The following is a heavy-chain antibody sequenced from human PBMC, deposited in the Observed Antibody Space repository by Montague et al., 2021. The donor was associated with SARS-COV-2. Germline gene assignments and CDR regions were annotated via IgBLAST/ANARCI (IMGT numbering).Heavy chain of an antibody. D-gene: IGHD7-27*01. J-gene: IGHJ3*02. CDR2: YH. Sequence: YHDYAPSAKSRIIINADTSKNQFSLQLSSVTPDDTAVYYCARDSELGNEALDIWVRGTMVTVSS. CDR3: ARDSELGNEALDI. V-gene: IGHV6-1*01.